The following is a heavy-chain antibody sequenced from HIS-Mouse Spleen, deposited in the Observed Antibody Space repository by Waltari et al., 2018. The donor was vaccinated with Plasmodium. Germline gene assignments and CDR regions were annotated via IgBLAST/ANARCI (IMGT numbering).Heavy chain of an antibody. J-gene: IGHJ2*01. CDR3: ASSWYWYFDL. D-gene: IGHD6-13*01. Sequence: EVQLVESGGGLVQRGGSLRLSCAACGFPFSSYWMSWVRQAPGKGLEWVANIKQDGSEKYYVDSVKGRFTISRDNAKNSLYLQMNSLRAEDTAVYYCASSWYWYFDLWGRGTLVTVSS. V-gene: IGHV3-7*01. CDR2: IKQDGSEK. CDR1: GFPFSSYW.